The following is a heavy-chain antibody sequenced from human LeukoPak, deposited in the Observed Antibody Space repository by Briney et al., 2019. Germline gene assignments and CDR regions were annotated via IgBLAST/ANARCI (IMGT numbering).Heavy chain of an antibody. CDR2: INHSGST. D-gene: IGHD6-19*01. CDR3: ASSSSGWSSERYFDY. Sequence: PSETLSLTCAVYGGSFSGYYWSWIRQPPGKGLEWIGEINHSGSTNYNPSLKSRVTISVDTSKNQFSLKLSSVTAADTAVYYCASSSSGWSSERYFDYWGQGTLVTVSS. V-gene: IGHV4-34*01. CDR1: GGSFSGYY. J-gene: IGHJ4*02.